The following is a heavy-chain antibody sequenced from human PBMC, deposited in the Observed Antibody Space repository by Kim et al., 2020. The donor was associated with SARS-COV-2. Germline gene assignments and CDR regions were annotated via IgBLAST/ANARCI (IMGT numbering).Heavy chain of an antibody. Sequence: GGSLRLSCVGSGFTFSDLWMTWVRRVPGKGLEWVANIKEDGTDKHYADSVKGRFTISRDNAQNSLYLQMNSLRAEDTAIYYCTRPKSDFWGRGTLVTVSS. CDR3: TRPKSDF. CDR1: GFTFSDLW. V-gene: IGHV3-7*01. CDR2: IKEDGTDK. J-gene: IGHJ4*02.